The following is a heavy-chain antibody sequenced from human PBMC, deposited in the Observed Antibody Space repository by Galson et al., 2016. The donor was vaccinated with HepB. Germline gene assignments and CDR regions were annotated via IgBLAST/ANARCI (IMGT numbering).Heavy chain of an antibody. CDR3: ARRGIGVAGRGGIDY. D-gene: IGHD6-19*01. J-gene: IGHJ4*02. Sequence: QSGAEVKKPGESLRISCMGAGYTFTNYWIGWARQMPGKGLEWMAMVYPGDSDTRYSPAFQGQVTISADKYMSTAYLQWSSLKASDTAMYYCARRGIGVAGRGGIDYWGQGTLITVSS. V-gene: IGHV5-51*01. CDR2: VYPGDSDT. CDR1: GYTFTNYW.